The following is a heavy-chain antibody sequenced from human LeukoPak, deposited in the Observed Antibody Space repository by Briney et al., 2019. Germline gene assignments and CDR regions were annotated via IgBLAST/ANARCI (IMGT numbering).Heavy chain of an antibody. CDR3: ARGLPDGYNSYYFDY. CDR2: INHSGST. D-gene: IGHD5-24*01. CDR1: GGSFSGYN. V-gene: IGHV4-34*01. J-gene: IGHJ4*02. Sequence: SETLSLTCAVYGGSFSGYNWSWIRQPPGKGLEWIGEINHSGSTNYNPSLKSRVTISVDTSKNQFSLKLSSVTAADTAVYYCARGLPDGYNSYYFDYWGQGTLVTVSS.